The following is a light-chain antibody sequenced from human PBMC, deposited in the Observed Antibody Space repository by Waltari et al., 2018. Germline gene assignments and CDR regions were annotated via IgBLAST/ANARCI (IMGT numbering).Light chain of an antibody. CDR3: QQGYRTPRT. CDR2: VAS. Sequence: DIQMTQSPSSLSASVGDRVTITCRASQSIEKYLNWYKQQPGKAPQLLIYVASTLQSWVPSRFSGSGSGTDFTLTITSLQPEDFATYYCQQGYRTPRTFGQGTKVDIK. J-gene: IGKJ1*01. V-gene: IGKV1-39*01. CDR1: QSIEKY.